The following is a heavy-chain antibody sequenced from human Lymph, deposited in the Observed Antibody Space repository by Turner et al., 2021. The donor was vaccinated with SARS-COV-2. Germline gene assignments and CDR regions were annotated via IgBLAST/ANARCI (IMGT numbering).Heavy chain of an antibody. CDR1: GFTFSSYA. V-gene: IGHV3-23*01. J-gene: IGHJ5*02. D-gene: IGHD6-6*01. CDR2: ISGSGGST. Sequence: EVQLLESGGGLVQPGGSLRLSCAASGFTFSSYAMSWVRQAPGKGLGWVSAISGSGGSTYYADSVKGRFTISRDNSKNTLYLQMNSLRAEDTAVYYCANLYSSSAAGDPWGQGTLVTFSS. CDR3: ANLYSSSAAGDP.